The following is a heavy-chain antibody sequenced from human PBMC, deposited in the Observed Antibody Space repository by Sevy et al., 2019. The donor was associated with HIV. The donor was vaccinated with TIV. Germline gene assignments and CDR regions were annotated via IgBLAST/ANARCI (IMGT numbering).Heavy chain of an antibody. CDR2: IYREGTT. D-gene: IGHD1-20*01. CDR1: GFLVSDDY. V-gene: IGHV3-53*01. Sequence: GGSLRLSCAASGFLVSDDYMNWVRQAPGKGLEWVSVIYREGTTYYADAVKGRFTISREDSKNTLYLQMNSPRAEDTAVYYCARDPGITNGMSVWGQGTTVTVSS. J-gene: IGHJ6*02. CDR3: ARDPGITNGMSV.